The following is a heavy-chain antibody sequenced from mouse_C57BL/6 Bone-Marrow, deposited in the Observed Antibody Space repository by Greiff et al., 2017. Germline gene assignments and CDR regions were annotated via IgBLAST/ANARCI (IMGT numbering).Heavy chain of an antibody. J-gene: IGHJ1*03. V-gene: IGHV1-50*01. D-gene: IGHD1-1*01. CDR3: ARSVYSGSSSLNWYFDV. CDR1: GYTFTSYW. Sequence: VQLQQPGAELVKPGASVKLSCKASGYTFTSYWMQWVKQRPGQGLEWIGEIDPSDSYTNYNQKFKGKATLTVDTSSSTAYMQLSSLTSEDSAVYYCARSVYSGSSSLNWYFDVWGTGTTVTVSS. CDR2: IDPSDSYT.